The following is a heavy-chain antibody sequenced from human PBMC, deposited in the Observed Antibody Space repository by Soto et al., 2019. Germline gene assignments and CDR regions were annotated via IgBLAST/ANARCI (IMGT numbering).Heavy chain of an antibody. D-gene: IGHD5-12*01. CDR2: IHHSGST. CDR1: GYPISSGYY. J-gene: IGHJ4*02. CDR3: ARASGYVPGGY. Sequence: SETPSLTCAVSGYPISSGYYWRWLRQPPGKGLEWIGIIHHSGSTYYNPSLRSRITISVDTSKNQFSLKMPSVTAADTGVYYCARASGYVPGGYWGQGILVTVSS. V-gene: IGHV4-38-2*01.